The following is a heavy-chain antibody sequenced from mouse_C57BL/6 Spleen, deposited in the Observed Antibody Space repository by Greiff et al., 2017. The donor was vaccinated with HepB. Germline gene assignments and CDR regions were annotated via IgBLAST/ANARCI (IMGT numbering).Heavy chain of an antibody. Sequence: VQVVESGPELVKPGASVKISCKASGYAFSSSWMNWVKQRPGKGLEWIGRIYPGDGDTKYNGKFKGKATLTADKSSSTAYMQLSSLTSEDSAVYFCARSGDYDGYYFDYWGQGTTLTVSS. CDR2: IYPGDGDT. J-gene: IGHJ2*01. V-gene: IGHV1-82*01. CDR1: GYAFSSSW. CDR3: ARSGDYDGYYFDY. D-gene: IGHD2-4*01.